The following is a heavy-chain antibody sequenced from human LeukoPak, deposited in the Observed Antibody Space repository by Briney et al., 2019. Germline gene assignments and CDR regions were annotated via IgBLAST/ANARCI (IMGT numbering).Heavy chain of an antibody. V-gene: IGHV3-30-3*01. CDR3: ARASIAAPTWYYFDY. CDR2: ISYDGSNK. Sequence: GGSLRLSCAASGFTFSSYAMHWVRQAPGKGLEWVAVISYDGSNKYYADSVKGRFTISRDNSKNTLYLQMNSLRAEDTAVYYCARASIAAPTWYYFDYWGQGTLVTVSS. J-gene: IGHJ4*02. D-gene: IGHD6-6*01. CDR1: GFTFSSYA.